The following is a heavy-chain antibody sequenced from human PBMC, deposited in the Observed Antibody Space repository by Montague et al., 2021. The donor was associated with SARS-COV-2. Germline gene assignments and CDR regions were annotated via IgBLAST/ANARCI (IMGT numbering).Heavy chain of an antibody. CDR1: GFTFRDSA. J-gene: IGHJ4*02. CDR3: ARDIECSF. CDR2: ISYNGGST. V-gene: IGHV3-23*01. Sequence: SLRLSCAASGFTFRDSAMNWVRQAPGKGLEWVSLISYNGGSTYYADSAKGRFTISRDNSNNTLYPQINSLRAEDTAIYYCARDIECSFWGQGTLVTVSS. D-gene: IGHD2-15*01.